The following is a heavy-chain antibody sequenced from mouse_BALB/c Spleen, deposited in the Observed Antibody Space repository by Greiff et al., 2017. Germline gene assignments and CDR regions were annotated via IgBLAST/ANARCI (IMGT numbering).Heavy chain of an antibody. D-gene: IGHD2-14*01. J-gene: IGHJ4*01. V-gene: IGHV14-4*02. CDR3: NAWGYDDGYYAMDY. Sequence: EVQLVESGAELVRSGASVKLSCTASGFNIKDYYMHWVKQRPEQGLEWIGWIDPENGDTEYAPKFQGKATMTADTSSNTAYLQLSSLTSEDTAVYYCNAWGYDDGYYAMDYWGQGTSVTVSS. CDR1: GFNIKDYY. CDR2: IDPENGDT.